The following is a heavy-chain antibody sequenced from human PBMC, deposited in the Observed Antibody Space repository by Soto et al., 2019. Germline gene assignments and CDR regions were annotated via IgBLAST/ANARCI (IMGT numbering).Heavy chain of an antibody. Sequence: LTLSCAASGFAFRSYASHWVRQAPGKGLEWVAVISYDGSNKYYADSVKGRFTISRDNSKNTLYLQMNSLRAEDTAVYYCARVGLEAGFDYWGQGTLVTVSS. CDR1: GFAFRSYA. V-gene: IGHV3-30-3*01. CDR3: ARVGLEAGFDY. J-gene: IGHJ4*02. D-gene: IGHD1-1*01. CDR2: ISYDGSNK.